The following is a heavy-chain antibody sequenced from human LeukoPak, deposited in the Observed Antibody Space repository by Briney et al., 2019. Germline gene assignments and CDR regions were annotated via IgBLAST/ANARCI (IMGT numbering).Heavy chain of an antibody. CDR2: ISWNSISI. J-gene: IGHJ4*02. V-gene: IGHV3-9*01. D-gene: IGHD3-22*01. CDR1: GSRFDDYA. Sequence: PGRSLRLSCVVSGSRFDDYAMHWVRQVPGKGLEWVSGISWNSISIGYADSVKGRFTISRDNTKNSLYLQMASLRAEDTAVYYCAREEYDSSGYDYWGQGILVTVSS. CDR3: AREEYDSSGYDY.